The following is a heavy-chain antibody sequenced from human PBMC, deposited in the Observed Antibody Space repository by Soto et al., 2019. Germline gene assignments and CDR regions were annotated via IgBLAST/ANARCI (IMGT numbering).Heavy chain of an antibody. CDR1: GFTFSDYS. CDR2: ISRSGSDI. D-gene: IGHD2-2*03. Sequence: GGSLRLSCAASGFTFSDYSMNWVRQAPGKGLEWVSYISRSGSDIYYADSVKGRFTISRDNAKNSLFLQMNSLRAEDTAVYYCATVGYCSSTSCQTRYYYYGMDVWGQGITVTVSS. CDR3: ATVGYCSSTSCQTRYYYYGMDV. V-gene: IGHV3-11*01. J-gene: IGHJ6*02.